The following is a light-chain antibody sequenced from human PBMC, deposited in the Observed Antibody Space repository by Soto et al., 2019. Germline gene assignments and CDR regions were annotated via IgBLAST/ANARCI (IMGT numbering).Light chain of an antibody. CDR2: GAS. CDR1: QSVSSN. J-gene: IGKJ1*01. CDR3: QQYNNWPPWT. Sequence: EIVMTQSPATLYVSPGERATLSCRASQSVSSNLAWYQQKPGQAPRLLIYGASTRATGIPARFSGSGSGTEFTLTISSLQAEDFAGYYCQQYNNWPPWTFGRGTKVEIK. V-gene: IGKV3-15*01.